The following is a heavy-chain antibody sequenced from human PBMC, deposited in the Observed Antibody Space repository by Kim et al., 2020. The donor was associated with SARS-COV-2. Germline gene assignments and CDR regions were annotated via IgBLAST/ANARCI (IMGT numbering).Heavy chain of an antibody. CDR1: GGSISSGSYY. D-gene: IGHD2-2*01. CDR2: IYTSGST. Sequence: SETLSLTCTVSGGSISSGSYYWSWIRQPAGKGLEWIGRIYTSGSTNYNPSLKSRVTISVDTSKNQFSLKLSSVTAADTAVYYCAREEIGYCSSTSCHNWFDPWGQGTLVTVSS. J-gene: IGHJ5*02. V-gene: IGHV4-61*02. CDR3: AREEIGYCSSTSCHNWFDP.